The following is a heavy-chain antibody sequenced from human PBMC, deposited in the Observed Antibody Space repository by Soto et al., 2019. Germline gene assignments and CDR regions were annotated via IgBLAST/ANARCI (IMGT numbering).Heavy chain of an antibody. J-gene: IGHJ6*02. Sequence: GGSLRLSCAASGFTFSSYSMNWARQAPGKGLEWVSYISSSSGTIYYADSVKGRFTISRDNVKNSLYLHMNSLRDEDTAVYYCATEYSGSWPRDSYSGMDVWGQGTTVTVSS. CDR3: ATEYSGSWPRDSYSGMDV. CDR2: ISSSSGTI. D-gene: IGHD6-13*01. V-gene: IGHV3-48*02. CDR1: GFTFSSYS.